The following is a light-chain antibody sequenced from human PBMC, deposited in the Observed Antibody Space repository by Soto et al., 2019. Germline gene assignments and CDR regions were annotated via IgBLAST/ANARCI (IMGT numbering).Light chain of an antibody. CDR1: QSVRSH. CDR3: QQYKNWPT. V-gene: IGKV3-15*01. Sequence: IVMTQSPATLSVSPGEGVTLSCRASQSVRSHLAWYQQKPGQPPRLLIYGASTRATGIPARFSGSGFGTEFTLTISSLQSEDFAVYYCQQYKNWPTFGQGTKVDI. CDR2: GAS. J-gene: IGKJ2*01.